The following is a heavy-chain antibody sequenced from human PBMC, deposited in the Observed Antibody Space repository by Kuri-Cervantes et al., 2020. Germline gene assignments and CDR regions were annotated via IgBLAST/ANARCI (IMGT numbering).Heavy chain of an antibody. V-gene: IGHV3-30-3*01. CDR1: GFTFRTYA. J-gene: IGHJ6*04. CDR3: ARDRILGVTEVDV. CDR2: ISYNGINK. Sequence: GESLKISCAASGFTFRTYAMHWVRQAPGKGLEWVAVISYNGINKYYADSVKGRFTISRDNAKNSLYLQMNSLRAEDTAIYFCARDRILGVTEVDVWGKGTTVTVSS. D-gene: IGHD2-15*01.